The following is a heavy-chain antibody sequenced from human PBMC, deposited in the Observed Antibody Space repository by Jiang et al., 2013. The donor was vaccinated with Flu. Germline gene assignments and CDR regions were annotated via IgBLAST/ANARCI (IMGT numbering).Heavy chain of an antibody. J-gene: IGHJ6*03. CDR2: TYYRSKWYN. D-gene: IGHD4-17*01. CDR1: GDSVSSNSAA. V-gene: IGHV6-1*01. CDR3: AREWTTVTTGGVYYYYMDV. Sequence: TLSLTCAISGDSVSSNSAAWNWIRQSPSRGLEWLGRTYYRSKWYNDYAVSVKSRITINPDTSKNQFSLQLNSVTPEDTAVYYCAREWTTVTTGGVYYYYMDVWGKGTTVTVSS.